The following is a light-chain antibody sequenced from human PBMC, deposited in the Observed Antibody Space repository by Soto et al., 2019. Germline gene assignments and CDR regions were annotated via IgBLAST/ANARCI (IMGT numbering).Light chain of an antibody. CDR3: QHANSFPYT. CDR1: QDISTW. V-gene: IGKV1-12*01. Sequence: DIQMTQSPSFVSASVGDRVTITCRASQDISTWLAWYQQKPGRAPNLLIYTASSLQSGVPSRFSGSGSGTDFTLTISSLQPYDFATYYCQHANSFPYTFGQGTKLEIK. CDR2: TAS. J-gene: IGKJ2*01.